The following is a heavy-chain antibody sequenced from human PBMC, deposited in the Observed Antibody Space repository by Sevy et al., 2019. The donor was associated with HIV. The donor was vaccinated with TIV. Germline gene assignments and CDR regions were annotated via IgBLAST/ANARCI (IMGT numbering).Heavy chain of an antibody. J-gene: IGHJ4*02. CDR2: ISYDGSNK. CDR3: ANFDY. V-gene: IGHV3-30-3*01. Sequence: GGSLRLSCAASGFTFSSYAMHWVRQAPGKGLEWVAVISYDGSNKYYADSVKGRFTISRDNSKNTRYLQMNSLRAEDTAVYYCANFDYWGQGTLVTVSS. CDR1: GFTFSSYA.